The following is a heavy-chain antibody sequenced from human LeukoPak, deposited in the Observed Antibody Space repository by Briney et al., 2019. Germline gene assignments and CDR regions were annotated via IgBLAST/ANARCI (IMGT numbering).Heavy chain of an antibody. CDR1: GYTFTGHY. CDR2: INPNSGGT. CDR3: ASEFGGYSYGYDY. D-gene: IGHD5-18*01. J-gene: IGHJ4*02. V-gene: IGHV1-2*02. Sequence: ASVKVSCKASGYTFTGHYMHWVRQAPGQGLEWMGWINPNSGGTNYAQKFQGRATMTRDTSISTAYMELSRLRSDDTAVYYCASEFGGYSYGYDYCGQGTLVTVSS.